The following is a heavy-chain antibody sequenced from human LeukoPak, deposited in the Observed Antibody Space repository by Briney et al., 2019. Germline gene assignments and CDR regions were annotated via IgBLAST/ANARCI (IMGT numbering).Heavy chain of an antibody. CDR2: IYYSGNT. V-gene: IGHV4-59*01. CDR1: GGSISDYY. CDR3: ARDRYFDL. Sequence: SETLSLTCTVSGGSISDYYWSWIRQPPGKGLEWIGYIYYSGNTNYNPSLKSRVTISVDTSKNRFSLKLSSVTAADTAVYYCARDRYFDLWGRGTLVTVSS. J-gene: IGHJ2*01.